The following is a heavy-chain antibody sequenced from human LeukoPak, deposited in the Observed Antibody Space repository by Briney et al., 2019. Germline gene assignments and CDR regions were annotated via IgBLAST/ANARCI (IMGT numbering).Heavy chain of an antibody. CDR2: INHSGST. V-gene: IGHV4-34*01. Sequence: SETLSLTCAVYGGSFSGYYWSWIRQPPGKGLEWIGEINHSGSTNYNPSLKSRVTISVDTSKNQFSLKLSSGTAADTAVYYCARGGPTTTYYYDSSGYYYDYWGQGTLVTVSS. D-gene: IGHD3-22*01. J-gene: IGHJ4*02. CDR3: ARGGPTTTYYYDSSGYYYDY. CDR1: GGSFSGYY.